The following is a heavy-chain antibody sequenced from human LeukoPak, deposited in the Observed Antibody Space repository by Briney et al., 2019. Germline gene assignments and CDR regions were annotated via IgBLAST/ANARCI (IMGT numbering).Heavy chain of an antibody. CDR2: ICGSGGCT. Sequence: GGSLRLSCAASGFTFSSYAMTWVRQAPGKGLEWVSAICGSGGCTYYADSVKGWFTISRDNSKNTLYLQMNSLRAEDTAVYYCAKDGPSIAAYYFHYWGQGTLVTVSS. CDR1: GFTFSSYA. D-gene: IGHD6-6*01. J-gene: IGHJ4*02. CDR3: AKDGPSIAAYYFHY. V-gene: IGHV3-23*01.